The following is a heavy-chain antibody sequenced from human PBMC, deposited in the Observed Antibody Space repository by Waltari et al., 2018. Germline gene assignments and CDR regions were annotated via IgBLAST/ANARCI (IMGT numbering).Heavy chain of an antibody. CDR3: ARCDFWLRGLDL. CDR2: IDHNGIT. V-gene: IGHV4-34*01. CDR1: GGSFQYYV. D-gene: IGHD3-3*01. J-gene: IGHJ6*02. Sequence: QVQLQQWGAGLLKPSETLSLTCDLYGGSFQYYVWSWIRQSPGKGLEWIGEIDHNGITTYNPSLESRVGISVDSSTNQLLMNITSVTVADTAVYFCARCDFWLRGLDLWGQGTTVTVSS.